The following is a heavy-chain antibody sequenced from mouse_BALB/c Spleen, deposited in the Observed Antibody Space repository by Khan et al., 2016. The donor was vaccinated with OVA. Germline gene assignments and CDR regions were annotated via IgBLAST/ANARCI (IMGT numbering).Heavy chain of an antibody. CDR3: ARDGLRRGFAY. D-gene: IGHD2-4*01. V-gene: IGHV14-3*02. CDR1: GFNIKDTY. CDR2: IDPANGNT. Sequence: EVQLQESGAELVKPGASVKLSCTASGFNIKDTYMHWVKQRPEQGLEWIGRIDPANGNTKYDPKFQGKATITADTSSNTAYLQLSSLTSEDTAVYYCARDGLRRGFAYWGQGTLVTVSA. J-gene: IGHJ3*01.